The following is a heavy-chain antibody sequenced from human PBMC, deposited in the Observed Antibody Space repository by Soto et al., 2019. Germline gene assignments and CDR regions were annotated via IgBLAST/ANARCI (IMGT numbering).Heavy chain of an antibody. CDR3: AKDRYYDFCPDY. D-gene: IGHD3-3*01. V-gene: IGHV3-30*18. CDR2: ISYDGSNK. Sequence: GGSLRLSCAASGFTFSSYGMHWVRQAPGKGLEWVAVISYDGSNKYYADSVKGRFTISRDNSKNTLYLQMNSLRADDTAVYYCAKDRYYDFCPDYWGQGTLVTVSS. CDR1: GFTFSSYG. J-gene: IGHJ4*02.